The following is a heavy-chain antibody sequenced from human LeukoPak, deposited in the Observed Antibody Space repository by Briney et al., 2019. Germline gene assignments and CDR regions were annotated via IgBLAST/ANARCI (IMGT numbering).Heavy chain of an antibody. CDR2: IIPILGIA. V-gene: IGHV1-69*04. CDR1: GGTFSSYA. J-gene: IGHJ4*02. Sequence: SVKVSCKASGGTFSSYAISWVRQAPGQGLEWVGRIIPILGIANYAQKFQGRVTITADKSTSTAYMELSSLRSEDTAVYYCAREVYGSGSFSFDYWGQGTLVTVSS. D-gene: IGHD3-10*01. CDR3: AREVYGSGSFSFDY.